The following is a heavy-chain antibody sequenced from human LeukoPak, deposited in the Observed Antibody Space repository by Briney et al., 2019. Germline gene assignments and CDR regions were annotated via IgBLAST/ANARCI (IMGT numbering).Heavy chain of an antibody. Sequence: GASVKVSCKASGYTFTSYGISWVRQAPGQGLEWMGRIIPIFGTANYAQKFQGRVTITTDESTSTAYMELSSLRSEDTAVYYCARDYRVAGVQFDYWGQGTLVTVPS. D-gene: IGHD6-19*01. CDR2: IIPIFGTA. CDR1: GYTFTSYG. V-gene: IGHV1-69*05. J-gene: IGHJ4*02. CDR3: ARDYRVAGVQFDY.